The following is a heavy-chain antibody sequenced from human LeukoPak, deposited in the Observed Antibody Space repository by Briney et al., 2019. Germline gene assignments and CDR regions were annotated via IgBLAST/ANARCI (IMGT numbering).Heavy chain of an antibody. J-gene: IGHJ4*02. CDR1: GYTFISYD. V-gene: IGHV1-18*01. CDR3: ARTPRQGIRWPDY. CDR2: ISAYNGDT. Sequence: ASVKVSCKASGYTFISYDISWVRQAPGQGLEWMGWISAYNGDTNYAQKLQDRVTMTTDTSTSTAYMELRSLRSDDTAVYYCARTPRQGIRWPDYWGQGTLVTVSS. D-gene: IGHD2-15*01.